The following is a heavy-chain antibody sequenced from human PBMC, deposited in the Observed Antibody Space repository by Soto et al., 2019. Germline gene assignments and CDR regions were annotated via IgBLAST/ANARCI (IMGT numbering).Heavy chain of an antibody. J-gene: IGHJ4*02. CDR3: ARGDYGTGGYPFPYFDY. Sequence: HEHLVQSGAEVKRPGASLKVSCKASGYSFTGYYIHWVRQAPGQGLEWMGWINPDSGATNYAETLQGRVTVTSDTSISTASMHLTSLTSDDTAVYYCARGDYGTGGYPFPYFDYWGQGTLVIVSS. CDR2: INPDSGAT. D-gene: IGHD2-8*02. V-gene: IGHV1-2*02. CDR1: GYSFTGYY.